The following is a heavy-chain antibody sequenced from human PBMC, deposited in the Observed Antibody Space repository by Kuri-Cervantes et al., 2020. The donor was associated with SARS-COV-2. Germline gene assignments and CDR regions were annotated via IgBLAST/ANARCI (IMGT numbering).Heavy chain of an antibody. J-gene: IGHJ4*02. V-gene: IGHV4-59*10. Sequence: ESLKISCAVYGGSFSGYYWSWIRQPPGKGLEWIGRIYTSGSTNYNPSLKSRVTMSVDTSKNQFSLKLSSVTAADTAVYYCARGAEGSPFDYWGQGTLVTVSS. CDR2: IYTSGST. CDR1: GGSFSGYY. CDR3: ARGAEGSPFDY. D-gene: IGHD1-26*01.